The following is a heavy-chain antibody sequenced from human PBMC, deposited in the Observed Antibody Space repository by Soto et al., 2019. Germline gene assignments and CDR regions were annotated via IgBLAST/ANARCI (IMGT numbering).Heavy chain of an antibody. CDR3: ARDRIRGKLLWFGEHNGRAIMDV. Sequence: ASVKVSCKASGYTFTSYGISWVRQAPGQGLEWMGWISAYNGNTNYAQKLQGRVTMTTDTSTSTAYMELRSLRSDDTAVYYCARDRIRGKLLWFGEHNGRAIMDVWGQGTTVTVSS. J-gene: IGHJ6*02. CDR1: GYTFTSYG. CDR2: ISAYNGNT. V-gene: IGHV1-18*01. D-gene: IGHD3-10*01.